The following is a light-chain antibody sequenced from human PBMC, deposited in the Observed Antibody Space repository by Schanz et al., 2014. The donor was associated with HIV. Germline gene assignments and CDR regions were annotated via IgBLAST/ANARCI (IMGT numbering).Light chain of an antibody. V-gene: IGKV1-5*03. CDR1: QSISEW. J-gene: IGKJ2*01. CDR3: QQYNDGSYT. Sequence: DIQMTPSPSTLSASVGDRITISCRASQSISEWLAWYQQRPGQAPNLLISEASTLETGVPSRFSGSGSGTEFTLAISSLQPEDFATYYCQQYNDGSYTFGQGTKLEIK. CDR2: EAS.